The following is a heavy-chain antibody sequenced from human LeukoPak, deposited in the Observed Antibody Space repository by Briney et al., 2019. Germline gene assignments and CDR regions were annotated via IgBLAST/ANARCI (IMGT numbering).Heavy chain of an antibody. D-gene: IGHD4-23*01. J-gene: IGHJ3*02. CDR1: GGTFSSYA. CDR3: ARGGPTRVVYGDDAFDI. CDR2: ITPIFGTA. V-gene: IGHV1-69*05. Sequence: SVKVSCKASGGTFSSYAISWVRQAPGQGLEWMGGITPIFGTANYAQKFKGRVTVTTDESTSTAYMELSSLRSEDTAVYYCARGGPTRVVYGDDAFDIWGQGTIVTVSS.